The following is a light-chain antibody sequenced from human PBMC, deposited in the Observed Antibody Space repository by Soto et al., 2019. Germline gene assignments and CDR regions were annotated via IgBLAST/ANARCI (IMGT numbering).Light chain of an antibody. V-gene: IGLV1-44*01. CDR2: GSN. J-gene: IGLJ3*02. CDR1: RSNIGSTS. CDR3: AVWDDGLDAWM. Sequence: QSVLTQSPSASGTPGQRVTLSCSGSRSNIGSTSVSWYQQLPGTVPKLLIYGSNARPLGVPDRFSGSKSGTSASLAISRLQSEDEAHYYCAVWDDGLDAWMFGGGTKLTVL.